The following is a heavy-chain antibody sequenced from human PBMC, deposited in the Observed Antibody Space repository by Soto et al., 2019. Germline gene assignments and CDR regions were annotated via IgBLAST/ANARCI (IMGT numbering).Heavy chain of an antibody. V-gene: IGHV5-51*01. Sequence: GEPLKISCKGSGYSFPSYWIGWVRQMPGKGLEWLGIIYPGDSDTRYSPSFQGQVTISADKSISTAYLQWSSLKASDTAMYYCARQPSIAAAGTSGYYYYGMDVWGQGTTVTVSS. J-gene: IGHJ6*02. CDR3: ARQPSIAAAGTSGYYYYGMDV. D-gene: IGHD6-13*01. CDR2: IYPGDSDT. CDR1: GYSFPSYW.